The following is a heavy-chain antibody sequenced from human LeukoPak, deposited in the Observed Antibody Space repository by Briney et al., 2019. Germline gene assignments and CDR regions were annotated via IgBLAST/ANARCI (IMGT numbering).Heavy chain of an antibody. D-gene: IGHD2-15*01. CDR1: GGSISSYY. V-gene: IGHV4-59*08. CDR3: ARSEIYCSGGSCWFDP. Sequence: SETLSLTCTVSGGSISSYYWSWIRQPPGKGLEWIGYIYYSGSTNYNPSLKSRVTISVDTSKNQFSLKLSSVTAADTAVYYCARSEIYCSGGSCWFDPWGQGTLVTVSS. CDR2: IYYSGST. J-gene: IGHJ5*02.